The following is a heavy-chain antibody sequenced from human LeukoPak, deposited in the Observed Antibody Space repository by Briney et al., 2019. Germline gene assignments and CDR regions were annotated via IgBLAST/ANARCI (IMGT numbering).Heavy chain of an antibody. J-gene: IGHJ6*03. CDR1: GYTFTGYY. D-gene: IGHD2-2*01. CDR2: INPNSGGT. CDR3: ARAAIVVVPLPMDV. Sequence: ASVKVSCKASGYTFTGYYMHWVRQAPGQGLEWMGWINPNSGGTNYAQKFQGRVTMTRDTSISTAYMELSGLRSDDTAVYYCARAAIVVVPLPMDVWGKGTTVTVSS. V-gene: IGHV1-2*02.